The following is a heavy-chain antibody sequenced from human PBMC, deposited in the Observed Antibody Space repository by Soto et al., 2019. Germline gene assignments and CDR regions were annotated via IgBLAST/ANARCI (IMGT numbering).Heavy chain of an antibody. J-gene: IGHJ6*02. CDR3: ARPGLSLGNYDFWSGYASNYYYYGMDV. D-gene: IGHD3-3*01. CDR1: GGSISSSSYY. V-gene: IGHV4-39*01. CDR2: IYYSGST. Sequence: LSLTCTVSGGSISSSSYYWGWIRQPPGKGLEWIGSIYYSGSTYYNPSLKSRVTISVDTSKNQFSLKLSSVTAADTAVYYCARPGLSLGNYDFWSGYASNYYYYGMDVWGQGTTVTVSS.